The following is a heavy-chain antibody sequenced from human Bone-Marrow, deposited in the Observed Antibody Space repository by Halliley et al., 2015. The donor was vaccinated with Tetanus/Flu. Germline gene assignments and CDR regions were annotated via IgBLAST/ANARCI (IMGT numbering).Heavy chain of an antibody. CDR1: GGSFGDSGYY. J-gene: IGHJ6*02. D-gene: IGHD6-19*01. CDR3: ARGHRVSNGWGTYYNYGMDA. Sequence: GLVKPSETLTLTCAVYGGSFGDSGYYWNWCRQPPGKGLEWIGEIIPYGNINYNQSLQSRVTISVDTSKNQFSLKLSSVSAADTAVYYGARGHRVSNGWGTYYNYGMDAWGQGTAVSVSS. V-gene: IGHV4-34*01. CDR2: IIPYGNI.